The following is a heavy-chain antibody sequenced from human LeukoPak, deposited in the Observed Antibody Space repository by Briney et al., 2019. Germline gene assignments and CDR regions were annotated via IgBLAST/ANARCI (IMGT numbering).Heavy chain of an antibody. CDR2: IGSDGRTT. V-gene: IGHV3-23*01. CDR3: AAYYYDSGTSSRGGFDY. J-gene: IGHJ4*02. D-gene: IGHD3-10*01. Sequence: GGSLRLSCAASGFTFSSYVMSWVRQAPGKGLVWVSVIGSDGRTTSYADSVKGRFTTSRDNSKNTVYLKMDSLRPEDTAVYYCAAYYYDSGTSSRGGFDYWGQGAQVTVSS. CDR1: GFTFSSYV.